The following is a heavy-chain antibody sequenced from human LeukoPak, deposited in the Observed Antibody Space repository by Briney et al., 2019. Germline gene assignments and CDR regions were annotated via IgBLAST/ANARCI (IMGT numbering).Heavy chain of an antibody. CDR1: GFTFRKVW. J-gene: IGHJ6*02. V-gene: IGHV3-15*01. CDR3: TTDSPGILEVPAATDSKIYMDV. D-gene: IGHD3-3*01. CDR2: IRSISDGGTT. Sequence: PGGSLRLSCAASGFTFRKVWMSWVRQAPGKGLEWVGRIRSISDGGTTDYAAPVKGRFTMSRNDADNTLYLQLNSVKIEDTAVYFCTTDSPGILEVPAATDSKIYMDVWGQGTRVTVSS.